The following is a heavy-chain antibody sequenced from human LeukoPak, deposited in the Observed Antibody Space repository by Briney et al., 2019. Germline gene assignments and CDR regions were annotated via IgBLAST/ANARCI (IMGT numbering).Heavy chain of an antibody. D-gene: IGHD2-2*01. Sequence: QPGGSLRLSCAASGFAFSDYEMHWVRQAPGKGPEWVSYISESGDTKQYADSVKGRFTISRDNAKNSLHLQMNSLRAEDTAVYYCAREGLTYCSTTTCSLCAFDPWGPGTMVNVFS. J-gene: IGHJ3*01. CDR3: AREGLTYCSTTTCSLCAFDP. CDR2: ISESGDTK. CDR1: GFAFSDYE. V-gene: IGHV3-48*03.